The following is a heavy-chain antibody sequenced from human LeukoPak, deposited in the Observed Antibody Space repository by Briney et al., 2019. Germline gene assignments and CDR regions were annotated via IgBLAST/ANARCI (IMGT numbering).Heavy chain of an antibody. CDR3: ARRDSSSTYYYGMDV. J-gene: IGHJ6*02. CDR1: GYTFTSYY. D-gene: IGHD6-6*01. Sequence: ASVKVSCKASGYTFTSYYMHWVRQAPGQGLEWMGIINPSGGSTSYAQKFQGRVTMTRDTSTSTVYMELSSLRSEDTAVYYCARRDSSSTYYYGMDVWGQGTTVTVSS. CDR2: INPSGGST. V-gene: IGHV1-46*01.